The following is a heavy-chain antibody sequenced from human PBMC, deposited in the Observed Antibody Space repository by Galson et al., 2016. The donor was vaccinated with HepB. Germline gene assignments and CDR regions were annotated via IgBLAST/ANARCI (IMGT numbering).Heavy chain of an antibody. CDR1: GFTFRSYW. CDR3: ARDSWDIVVVSPAMFTFDI. J-gene: IGHJ3*02. D-gene: IGHD2-2*01. Sequence: SLRLSCAVSGFTFRSYWMSWVRQAPGRGLEWVANIKQDGSEKYYLDSVKGRFTISRDNAKHSLSLQMNSLRVEDTAVYYCARDSWDIVVVSPAMFTFDIWGQGTMVTVSS. V-gene: IGHV3-7*01. CDR2: IKQDGSEK.